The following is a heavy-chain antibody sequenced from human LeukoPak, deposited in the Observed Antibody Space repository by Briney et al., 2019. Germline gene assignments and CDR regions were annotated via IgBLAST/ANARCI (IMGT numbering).Heavy chain of an antibody. V-gene: IGHV4-59*01. CDR1: GGSISSYY. CDR2: IYYSGST. J-gene: IGHJ4*02. Sequence: SETLSLTCTVSGGSISSYYWSWIRQPPGKGLEWIGYIYYSGSTNYNPSLKSRVTISVDTSKNQFSLKLSSVTAADTAVYYCARWPDAGFDYWGQGTLVTVSS. CDR3: ARWPDAGFDY.